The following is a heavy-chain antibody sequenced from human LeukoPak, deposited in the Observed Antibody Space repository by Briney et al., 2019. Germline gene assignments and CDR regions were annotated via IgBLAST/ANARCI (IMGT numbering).Heavy chain of an antibody. J-gene: IGHJ6*02. Sequence: SETLSLTCTVSGYSISSGYYWGWIRQPPGKGLEWIGSIYYSGSTYYNPSLKSRVTISADTSKNQFSLKLSSVTAADTAVYYCASDDPLTGYLGYYYYGMDVWGQGTTVTVSS. CDR3: ASDDPLTGYLGYYYYGMDV. D-gene: IGHD3-9*01. CDR2: IYYSGST. V-gene: IGHV4-38-2*02. CDR1: GYSISSGYY.